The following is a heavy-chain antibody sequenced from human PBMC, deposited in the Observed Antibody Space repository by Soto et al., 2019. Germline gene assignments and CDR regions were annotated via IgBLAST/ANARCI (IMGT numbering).Heavy chain of an antibody. Sequence: EVQLVESAGGLVQPGGSLRLSCGASGFNVSRHYMSWVRQAPGKGLEWVAVVFTGGNTYYADSVKGRFTISGDNSQNTVFLQLNSLRAEDTGVYYCARAKSGDHYFDYWGQGSLITGSS. CDR2: VFTGGNT. CDR1: GFNVSRHY. CDR3: ARAKSGDHYFDY. J-gene: IGHJ4*02. D-gene: IGHD7-27*01. V-gene: IGHV3-66*01.